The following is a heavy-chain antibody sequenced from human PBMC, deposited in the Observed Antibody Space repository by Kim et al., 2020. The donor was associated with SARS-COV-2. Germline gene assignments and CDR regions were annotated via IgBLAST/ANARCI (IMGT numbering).Heavy chain of an antibody. CDR1: GFTFNKSW. V-gene: IGHV3-7*03. CDR3: ARDRGWDRFDP. J-gene: IGHJ5*02. CDR2: INDDGREK. Sequence: GGSLRLSCAASGFTFNKSWMAWVRQAPGEGLEWVANINDDGREKYYVDSVKGRFTISRDNAKNLLYLQMNTLRAEDTAMYYCARDRGWDRFDPWGQGTLV. D-gene: IGHD6-19*01.